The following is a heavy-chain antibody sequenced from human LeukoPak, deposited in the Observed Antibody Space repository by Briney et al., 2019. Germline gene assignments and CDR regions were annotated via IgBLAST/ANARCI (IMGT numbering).Heavy chain of an antibody. D-gene: IGHD2-21*02. J-gene: IGHJ4*02. CDR1: GGSISVTNYY. Sequence: SETLSLTCTVSGGSISVTNYYWSWIRQPPGKGLEWIGHTSYTGSTNYNPSLKSRVTISLDTSENQFSLKLSSVTAADTAVYYCARHGNGGGGWYCGGDCYSPHTEFDYWGQGTLVTVSS. CDR3: ARHGNGGGGWYCGGDCYSPHTEFDY. CDR2: TSYTGST. V-gene: IGHV4-59*08.